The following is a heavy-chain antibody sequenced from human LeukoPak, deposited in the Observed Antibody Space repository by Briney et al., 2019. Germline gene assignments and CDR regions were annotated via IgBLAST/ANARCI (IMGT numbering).Heavy chain of an antibody. CDR1: GFTFSSYS. J-gene: IGHJ6*02. V-gene: IGHV3-21*01. CDR2: ISSSSSYI. D-gene: IGHD2-15*01. Sequence: GGSLRLSCAASGFTFSSYSMNWVRQAPGKGLEWVSSISSSSSYIYYADSVKGRFTISRDNAKNSLYLQINSLRAEDTAVYYCARDHSLVVVGFRYYYGMDVWGQGTTVTVSS. CDR3: ARDHSLVVVGFRYYYGMDV.